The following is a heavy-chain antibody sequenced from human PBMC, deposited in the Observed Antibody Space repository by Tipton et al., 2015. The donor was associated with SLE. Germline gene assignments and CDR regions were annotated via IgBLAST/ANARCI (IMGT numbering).Heavy chain of an antibody. CDR1: GGSISSSSYY. CDR3: ARDAIFGVAH. CDR2: IYYSGST. Sequence: TLSLTCTVSGGSISSSSYYWGWIRQPPGKGLEWIGSIYYSGSTYYNPSLKSRVTISVDTSKNQFSLKLSSVTAADTAEYYCARDAIFGVAHWGQGTLVTVSS. V-gene: IGHV4-39*07. D-gene: IGHD3-3*01. J-gene: IGHJ4*02.